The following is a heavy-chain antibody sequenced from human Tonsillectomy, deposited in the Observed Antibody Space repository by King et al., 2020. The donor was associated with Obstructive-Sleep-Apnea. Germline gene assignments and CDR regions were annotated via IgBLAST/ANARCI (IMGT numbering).Heavy chain of an antibody. CDR3: ARCKASSGSYQY. Sequence: VQXVESGAEVKKPGESLRISCKGSGYTXSKFWITWXRQMPGKGLEWMGRIDPSDSYTSYSPSFHGHVTMSVDKSISTAYLQWSSLQASDTAIYYCARCKASSGSYQYWGQGALVTVSS. CDR2: IDPSDSYT. CDR1: GYTXSKFW. J-gene: IGHJ4*02. V-gene: IGHV5-10-1*01. D-gene: IGHD1-26*01.